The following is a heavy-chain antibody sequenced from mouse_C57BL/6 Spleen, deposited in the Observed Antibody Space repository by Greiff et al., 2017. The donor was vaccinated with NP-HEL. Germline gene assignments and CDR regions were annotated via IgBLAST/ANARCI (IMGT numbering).Heavy chain of an antibody. Sequence: QVHVKQPGAELVKPGASVKMSCKASGYTFTSYWITWVKQRPGQGLEWIGDIYPGSGSTNYNEKFKSKATLTVDTSSSTAYMQLSSLTSEDSAVYYCARSGSSGYLDYWGQGTTLTVSS. CDR3: ARSGSSGYLDY. CDR2: IYPGSGST. CDR1: GYTFTSYW. D-gene: IGHD3-2*02. V-gene: IGHV1-55*01. J-gene: IGHJ2*01.